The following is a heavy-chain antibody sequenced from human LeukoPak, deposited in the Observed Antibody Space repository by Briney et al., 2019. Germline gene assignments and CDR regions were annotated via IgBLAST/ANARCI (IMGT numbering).Heavy chain of an antibody. Sequence: SETLSLTCTVSGGSISSGGYYCCWLRQHPGKGLAWIGYIYYSGSTYYNPSLKSRVTISVDTSKNQFSLKLSSVTAADTAVYYCARGAIGVVVVPANYYYGMDVWGQGTTVTVSS. V-gene: IGHV4-31*03. CDR3: ARGAIGVVVVPANYYYGMDV. CDR2: IYYSGST. D-gene: IGHD2-2*01. CDR1: GGSISSGGYY. J-gene: IGHJ6*02.